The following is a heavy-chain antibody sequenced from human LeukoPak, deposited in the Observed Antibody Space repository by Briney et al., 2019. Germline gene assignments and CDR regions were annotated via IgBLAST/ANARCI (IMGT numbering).Heavy chain of an antibody. CDR3: ARGSLLVVKTLDY. CDR2: IRYDGSNK. D-gene: IGHD2-15*01. J-gene: IGHJ4*02. CDR1: GFTFSSYG. Sequence: PGGSLRLSCAASGFTFSSYGMHWVRQAPGKGLEWVAFIRYDGSNKYYADSVKGRFTISRDNSKNTLYLQMNSLRAEDTAVYYCARGSLLVVKTLDYWGQGTLVTVSS. V-gene: IGHV3-30*02.